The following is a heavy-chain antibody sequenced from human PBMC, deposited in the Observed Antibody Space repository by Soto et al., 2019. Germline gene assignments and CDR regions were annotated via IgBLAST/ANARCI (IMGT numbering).Heavy chain of an antibody. J-gene: IGHJ3*02. CDR3: ACLKVGGTETIDI. V-gene: IGHV5-10-1*03. CDR2: IDPSDSYT. Sequence: EVQLVQSGAEVKKPGESLRISCKGSGFSFTSCWIRWVRQMPGKGLEWMGRIDPSDSYTNYSPSFEGHVSISADKSNSTAYLQWSSLKASDTAMYYCACLKVGGTETIDIWGQGTMVTVSS. CDR1: GFSFTSCW. D-gene: IGHD1-26*01.